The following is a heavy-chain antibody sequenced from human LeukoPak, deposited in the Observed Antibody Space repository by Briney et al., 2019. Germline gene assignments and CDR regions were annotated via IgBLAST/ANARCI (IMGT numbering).Heavy chain of an antibody. J-gene: IGHJ4*02. CDR3: AKLLRGVVVPYFDY. CDR2: ISGNADRT. D-gene: IGHD3-10*01. V-gene: IGHV3-23*01. CDR1: GFTFGSSA. Sequence: GGSLRLSCAASGFTFGSSAMSWVRQAPGEGLEWVSAISGNADRTYYADSVKGRFTVSRDTSKSTLFLQMNSLRAEDTAVYYCAKLLRGVVVPYFDYWDQGTLVTVSS.